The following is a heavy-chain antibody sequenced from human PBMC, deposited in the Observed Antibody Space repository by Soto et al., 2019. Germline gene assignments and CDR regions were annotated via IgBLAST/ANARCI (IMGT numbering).Heavy chain of an antibody. CDR1: GFSFSNPRMS. CDR2: ISSSDVK. CDR3: ARVLYYGMDV. V-gene: IGHV2-26*01. J-gene: IGHJ6*02. Sequence: QVTLKESGPVLVKPTETLTLTCTFSGFSFSNPRMSVSWIRQPPGKALEWLAHISSSDVKSYSTSLKSRLTILKDTSKSQVVLTMTNVDPMDTATYYCARVLYYGMDVWGQGTKVTVSS.